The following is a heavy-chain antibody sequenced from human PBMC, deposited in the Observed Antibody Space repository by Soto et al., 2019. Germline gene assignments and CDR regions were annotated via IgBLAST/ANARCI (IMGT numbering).Heavy chain of an antibody. Sequence: QVQLVQSGAEVKKPGASVKVSCKASGYTFTGYYMHWVRQAPGQGLEWMGWINPNSGGTNYAQKLQGRVTKTRDTSISAADMVLRRLRSDDTAVYCCARGGPYYGMDGWGQGTTVTVS. CDR1: GYTFTGYY. V-gene: IGHV1-2*02. CDR3: ARGGPYYGMDG. CDR2: INPNSGGT. J-gene: IGHJ6*02. D-gene: IGHD5-12*01.